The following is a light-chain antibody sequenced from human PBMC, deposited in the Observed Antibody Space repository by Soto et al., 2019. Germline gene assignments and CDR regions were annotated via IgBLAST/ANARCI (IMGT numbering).Light chain of an antibody. J-gene: IGKJ1*01. CDR2: KAS. Sequence: DIQMTQSPSTLSASVGDRVTITCRASQSISSWLAWYQQKPGKAPKLLIYKASSFESGVPSRFSDSGSGTEFTLTISSMQPDDFATYYCQHYNSSQWTFGQWIKVEIK. V-gene: IGKV1-5*03. CDR3: QHYNSSQWT. CDR1: QSISSW.